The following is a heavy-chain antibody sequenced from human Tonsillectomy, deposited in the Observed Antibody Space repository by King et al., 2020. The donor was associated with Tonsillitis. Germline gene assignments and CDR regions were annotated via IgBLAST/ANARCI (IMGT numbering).Heavy chain of an antibody. J-gene: IGHJ4*02. CDR2: IYSGGST. Sequence: EVQLVESGGGLVQPGGSLRLSCAASGFTVSSSYMSWVRQAPGKGLEWVSVIYSGGSTYYADSVKGRFTISRDNSKNTLYLQMNSLRAEDTAVYYCARDREGEGFFAYWGXGTLVTVSS. D-gene: IGHD1-26*01. CDR1: GFTVSSSY. CDR3: ARDREGEGFFAY. V-gene: IGHV3-66*01.